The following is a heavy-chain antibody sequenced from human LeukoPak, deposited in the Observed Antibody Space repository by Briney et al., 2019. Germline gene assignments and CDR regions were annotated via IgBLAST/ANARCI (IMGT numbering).Heavy chain of an antibody. CDR2: IHYTAST. D-gene: IGHD5-18*01. CDR3: ARSPANSYGEFDY. Sequence: SETLSLTCTVSGGSISSYYWNWIRQPPGKGLEWIGHIHYTASTNYSPSLKGRVTISLDTSRNHFSPRVNPVTSADTAVYFCARSPANSYGEFDYWGQGALVTVSS. J-gene: IGHJ4*02. CDR1: GGSISSYY. V-gene: IGHV4-59*01.